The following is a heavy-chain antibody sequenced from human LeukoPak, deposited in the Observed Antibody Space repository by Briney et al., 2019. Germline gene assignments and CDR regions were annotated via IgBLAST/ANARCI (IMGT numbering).Heavy chain of an antibody. J-gene: IGHJ4*02. V-gene: IGHV3-23*01. CDR2: ISGSGGTT. D-gene: IGHD2-2*01. CDR1: GFTFSGYA. Sequence: PGGSLRLSCAASGFTFSGYAMSWVRQASGKGLEWVSGISGSGGTTYYADSVKGRFTISRDNSKNTVYLQMNSLRAEDTAVYYCARELSNYFDYWGQGTLVTVSS. CDR3: ARELSNYFDY.